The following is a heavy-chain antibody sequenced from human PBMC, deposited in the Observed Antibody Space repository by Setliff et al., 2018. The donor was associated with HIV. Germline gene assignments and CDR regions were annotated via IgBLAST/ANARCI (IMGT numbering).Heavy chain of an antibody. Sequence: PGGSLRLSCAASGFTFSDYSISWVRQSPGKGLEWVSSITGRSSYTYYADSVKGRFTISRDNAKNSLFLQMNSLRVEDTAVYYCARDGYSYGFFDYWGQGSLVTVSS. CDR2: ITGRSSYT. D-gene: IGHD5-18*01. CDR3: ARDGYSYGFFDY. V-gene: IGHV3-21*01. J-gene: IGHJ4*02. CDR1: GFTFSDYS.